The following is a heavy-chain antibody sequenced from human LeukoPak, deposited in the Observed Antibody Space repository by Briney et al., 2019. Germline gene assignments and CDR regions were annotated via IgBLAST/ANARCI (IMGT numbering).Heavy chain of an antibody. D-gene: IGHD3-22*01. V-gene: IGHV3-30-3*01. Sequence: GGSLRLSCAASGFTFSSYAMHWVRQAPGKGLEWVAVISYDGSNKYYADSVKGRFTISRDNSKNTLYLQMNSLRAEDTAVYYCARDSSGYYHDYWGQGTLVTVSS. CDR3: ARDSSGYYHDY. CDR2: ISYDGSNK. J-gene: IGHJ4*02. CDR1: GFTFSSYA.